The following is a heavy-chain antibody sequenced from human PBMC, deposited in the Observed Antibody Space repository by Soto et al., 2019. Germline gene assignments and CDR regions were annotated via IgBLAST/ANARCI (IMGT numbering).Heavy chain of an antibody. CDR2: IDYRGFT. CDR3: ARSDNYVPFDH. CDR1: GGSISSGDYY. D-gene: IGHD4-4*01. J-gene: IGHJ4*02. Sequence: QVQLQESGPGLVKPSQTLSLTCTVSGGSISSGDYYWSWIRQPPGKGLEWIGTIDYRGFTYYNPSLNSRLTMSVDTSKNQFSLKLSSVIAADTAVYYCARSDNYVPFDHWGQGTLVTVSS. V-gene: IGHV4-30-4*01.